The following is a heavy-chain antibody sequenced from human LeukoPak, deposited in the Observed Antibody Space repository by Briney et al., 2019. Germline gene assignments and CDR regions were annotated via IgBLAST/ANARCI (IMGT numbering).Heavy chain of an antibody. CDR1: GGTFSSYA. Sequence: VASVKVSCKASGGTFSSYAISWVRQAPGQGLEWMGGIIPIFGTANYAQKFQGRVTITADESTSTAYMELSSLRSEDTAVYYCARSGEENYYGSSGQVSPFDYWGQGTLVTVSS. D-gene: IGHD3-22*01. CDR3: ARSGEENYYGSSGQVSPFDY. CDR2: IIPIFGTA. V-gene: IGHV1-69*13. J-gene: IGHJ4*02.